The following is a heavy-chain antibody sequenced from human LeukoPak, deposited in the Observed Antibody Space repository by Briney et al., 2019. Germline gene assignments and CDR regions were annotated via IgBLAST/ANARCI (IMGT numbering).Heavy chain of an antibody. Sequence: PSETLSLTCTVSGGSISSSSYYWGWIRQPPGKGLEWIGSIFYYSGSTYYNPSLKSRVTISVDTSKNQFSLKLSSVTAADTAVYYCARDTTRNVLRYFDWSRGDAFDIWGQGTMVTVSS. V-gene: IGHV4-39*07. CDR1: GGSISSSSYY. J-gene: IGHJ3*02. CDR2: IFYYSGST. D-gene: IGHD3-9*01. CDR3: ARDTTRNVLRYFDWSRGDAFDI.